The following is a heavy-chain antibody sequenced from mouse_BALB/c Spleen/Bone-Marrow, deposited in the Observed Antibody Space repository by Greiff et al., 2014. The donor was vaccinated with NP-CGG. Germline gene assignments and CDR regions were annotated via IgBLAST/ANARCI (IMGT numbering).Heavy chain of an antibody. V-gene: IGHV1-5*01. CDR3: TRVITAVLATRAMDY. J-gene: IGHJ4*01. Sequence: VQLKESGTVLARPGASVKMSCKASGYTFTSYWMHWVKQRPGRGLEWIGAIYPGNSDTSYNQKFKGKAKLTAVTSTSTAYMELSSLTNEDSAVYYCTRVITAVLATRAMDYWGQGSSVTVSS. CDR2: IYPGNSDT. CDR1: GYTFTSYW. D-gene: IGHD1-1*01.